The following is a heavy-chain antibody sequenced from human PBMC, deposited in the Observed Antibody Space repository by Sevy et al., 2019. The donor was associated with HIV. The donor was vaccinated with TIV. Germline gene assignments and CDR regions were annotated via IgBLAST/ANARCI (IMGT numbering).Heavy chain of an antibody. CDR3: ARFLKGDYTNYFDS. CDR1: GFSLNTSGVG. D-gene: IGHD4-4*01. V-gene: IGHV2-5*02. CDR2: IFWDDEK. Sequence: SGPTLVNPAQTLTLTCSFSGFSLNTSGVGVGWIRLPPGKALEWLALIFWDDEKRYSPPLKNRLTITKDTSKNQVVLTMTNMDPVDTVTYYCARFLKGDYTNYFDSWDQGSLVTVSS. J-gene: IGHJ4*02.